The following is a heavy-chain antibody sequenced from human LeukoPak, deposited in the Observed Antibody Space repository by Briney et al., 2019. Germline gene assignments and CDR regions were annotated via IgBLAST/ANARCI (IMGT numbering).Heavy chain of an antibody. D-gene: IGHD6-13*01. CDR3: ARDGAVPGMFDF. J-gene: IGHJ4*02. CDR2: VYYSGST. V-gene: IGHV4-59*08. Sequence: SETLSLTCTVSGGSISSSYWSWIRQPPGKGLEWIGYVYYSGSTNYNPSLRSRVTISVDTSKNQFSLKLTSVTAAVTAVYYCARDGAVPGMFDFWGQGTLVTVSS. CDR1: GGSISSSY.